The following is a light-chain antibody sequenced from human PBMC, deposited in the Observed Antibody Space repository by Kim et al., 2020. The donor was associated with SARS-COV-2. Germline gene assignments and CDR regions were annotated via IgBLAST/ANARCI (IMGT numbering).Light chain of an antibody. CDR3: QQYGTPPYT. CDR1: QSISKTF. J-gene: IGKJ2*01. V-gene: IGKV3-20*01. Sequence: PVESATLSCMARQSISKTFLAWYRQRPGPPPSLLIYGASTMATGMPYRISGSGSGTDFTLTITRLEPEDFAVYYCQQYGTPPYTFGQGTKLEI. CDR2: GAS.